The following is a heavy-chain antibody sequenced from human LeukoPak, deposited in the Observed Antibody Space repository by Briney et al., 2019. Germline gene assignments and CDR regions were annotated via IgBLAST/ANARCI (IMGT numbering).Heavy chain of an antibody. D-gene: IGHD2-2*01. CDR1: GFTFSSYG. J-gene: IGHJ4*02. Sequence: GRSLRLSCAASGFTFSSYGMHWLRQGPGKGLEWVAFIRYDGSNKYYADSVKGRFTISRDNSKNTLYLQMNSLRAEDTAVYYCAKGVVVPAAMFFDYWGQGTLVTVSS. CDR3: AKGVVVPAAMFFDY. V-gene: IGHV3-30*02. CDR2: IRYDGSNK.